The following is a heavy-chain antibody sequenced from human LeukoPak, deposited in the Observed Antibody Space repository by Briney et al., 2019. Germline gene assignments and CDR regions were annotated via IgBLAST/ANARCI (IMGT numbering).Heavy chain of an antibody. V-gene: IGHV3-30*04. Sequence: PGGSLRLSCAASRFTFSSYAMHWVRQAPGKGLEWVAVISYDVSNKYHADSVKGRFTISRDNSKNTLYLQMNSLRAEDTAVYYCARGDKQLVFNRNKGGFDPWGQGTLVTVSS. CDR3: ARGDKQLVFNRNKGGFDP. J-gene: IGHJ5*02. D-gene: IGHD6-13*01. CDR1: RFTFSSYA. CDR2: ISYDVSNK.